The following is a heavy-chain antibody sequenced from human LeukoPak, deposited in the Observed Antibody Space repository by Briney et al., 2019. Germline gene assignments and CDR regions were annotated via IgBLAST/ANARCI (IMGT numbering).Heavy chain of an antibody. CDR2: IIPVFGTS. V-gene: IGHV1-69*13. D-gene: IGHD2-2*02. CDR1: GGTFSSYA. Sequence: SVKVSCKASGGTFSSYAISWVRQAPGQGLEWMGGIIPVFGTSNYAQKFQGRVTITADESTRTAYMELSSLRSEDTAVYYCARVTGGRYCSTTSCYMRGWFDPWGQGTLVTVPS. CDR3: ARVTGGRYCSTTSCYMRGWFDP. J-gene: IGHJ5*02.